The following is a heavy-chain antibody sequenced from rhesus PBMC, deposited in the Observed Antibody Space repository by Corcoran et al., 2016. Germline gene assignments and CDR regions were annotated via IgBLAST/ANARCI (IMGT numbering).Heavy chain of an antibody. J-gene: IGHJ4*01. V-gene: IGHV4S7*01. D-gene: IGHD2-21*01. CDR3: ARMGSGDSYDFDY. CDR2: IYGNSAST. Sequence: QVQLQESGPGRVKPSETLSLTCAVSGGSISGVYFCGWTSQHHGKGLGWIGKIYGNSASTYYNPALMSLVTIAEYTYKIQFALKLSAGTAADTAVYYCARMGSGDSYDFDYWGQGVLVTVSS. CDR1: GGSISGVYF.